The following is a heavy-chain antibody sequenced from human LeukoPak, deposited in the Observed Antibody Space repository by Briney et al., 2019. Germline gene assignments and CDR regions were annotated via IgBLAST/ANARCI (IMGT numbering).Heavy chain of an antibody. D-gene: IGHD1-26*01. Sequence: QTGGSLRLSCAASGFTFSSYAMSWVRQAPGRGLEWVSAISASGGSTYYADSVKGRFTISRDNSKNTLYLQMNSLRAEDTAIYYCAKDNTEGAENFDYWGQGTLVTVSS. CDR2: ISASGGST. V-gene: IGHV3-23*01. J-gene: IGHJ4*02. CDR1: GFTFSSYA. CDR3: AKDNTEGAENFDY.